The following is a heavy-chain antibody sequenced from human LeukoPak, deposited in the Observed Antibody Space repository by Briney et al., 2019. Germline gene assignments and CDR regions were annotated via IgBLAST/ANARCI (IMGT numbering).Heavy chain of an antibody. V-gene: IGHV1-2*02. CDR1: GYTFTGYY. D-gene: IGHD5-24*01. CDR2: INPNSGGT. Sequence: GASVKVSCKASGYTFTGYYMHWVRQAPGQGLEWMGWINPNSGGTNYAQKFQGRVTMTRDTSISTAYMELSRLRSDDTAVYYCARDPNYASTAPGSYYYYYYYMDVWGKGTTVTVSS. CDR3: ARDPNYASTAPGSYYYYYYYMDV. J-gene: IGHJ6*03.